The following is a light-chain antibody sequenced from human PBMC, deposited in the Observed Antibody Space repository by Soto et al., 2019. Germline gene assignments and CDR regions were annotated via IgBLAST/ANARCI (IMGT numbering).Light chain of an antibody. V-gene: IGKV3-20*01. CDR1: QSVRDSH. CDR3: EQYDNQQWT. CDR2: DAS. Sequence: EIVLTQSPGTLSSSPGGRVTLSCRASQSVRDSHLAWCQQKPGQAPRLLIYDASSRATGIPDRFSGSGSGTEFTLTISRLEPEDVAVYYCEQYDNQQWTFGQGTKVEIK. J-gene: IGKJ1*01.